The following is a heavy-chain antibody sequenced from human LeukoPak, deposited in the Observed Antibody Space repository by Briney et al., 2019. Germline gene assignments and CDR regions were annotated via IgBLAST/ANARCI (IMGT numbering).Heavy chain of an antibody. Sequence: SETLSLTCAVYGGSFSGYYWSWIRHPAGKGLEWIGEINHSGSTNYNPSLKSRVTISVDTSKNQFSLKLSSVTAADTAVYYCARIYSSGWYSLDPWGQGTLVTVSS. CDR1: GGSFSGYY. D-gene: IGHD6-19*01. CDR3: ARIYSSGWYSLDP. V-gene: IGHV4-34*01. CDR2: INHSGST. J-gene: IGHJ5*02.